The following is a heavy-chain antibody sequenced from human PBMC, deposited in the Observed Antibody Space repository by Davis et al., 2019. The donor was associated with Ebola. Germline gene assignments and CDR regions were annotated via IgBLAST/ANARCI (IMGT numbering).Heavy chain of an antibody. CDR2: ISSSSSYI. CDR1: GFTFSSYS. D-gene: IGHD6-6*01. V-gene: IGHV3-21*01. CDR3: ASSSIAARPGYYYGMDV. Sequence: GESLKISCAASGFTFSSYSMNWVRQAPGKGLEWVSSISSSSSYIYYADSVKGRFTISRGNAKNSLYLQMNSLRAEDTAVYYCASSSIAARPGYYYGMDVWGQGTTVTVSS. J-gene: IGHJ6*02.